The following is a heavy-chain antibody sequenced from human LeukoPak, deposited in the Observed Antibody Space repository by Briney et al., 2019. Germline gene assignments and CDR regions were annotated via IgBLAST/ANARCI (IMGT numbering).Heavy chain of an antibody. CDR3: ARSGIAARSAAWFDP. V-gene: IGHV1-2*02. CDR1: GYTFTGYY. Sequence: TSVKVSCKASGYTFTGYYMHWVRQAPGQGLEWMGWINPNSGCTNYAQKFQGRVTMTRDTSISPPYMELSRLRSDDTAVYYCARSGIAARSAAWFDPWGQGTLVTVSS. D-gene: IGHD6-6*01. J-gene: IGHJ5*02. CDR2: INPNSGCT.